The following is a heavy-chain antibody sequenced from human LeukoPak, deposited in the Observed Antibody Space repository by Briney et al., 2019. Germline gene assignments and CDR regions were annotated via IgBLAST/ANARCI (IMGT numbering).Heavy chain of an antibody. CDR1: GFTFSSYA. D-gene: IGHD2-2*01. J-gene: IGHJ5*02. CDR2: ISGSGGST. CDR3: AKQDIVVVPAAIEDWFDP. V-gene: IGHV3-23*01. Sequence: GGSLRLSCAASGFTFSSYAMSWVRQAPGKGLEWVSAISGSGGSTYYADSVKGRFTISRDNSKNTLYLQMNSLRAEDTAVYYCAKQDIVVVPAAIEDWFDPRGQGTLVTVSS.